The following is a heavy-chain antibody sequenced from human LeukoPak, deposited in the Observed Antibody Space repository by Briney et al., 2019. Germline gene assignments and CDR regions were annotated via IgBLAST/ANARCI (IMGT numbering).Heavy chain of an antibody. CDR1: GGSISSTTYY. CDR3: ASFVFGGYNYAYFDY. CDR2: IYYSGST. J-gene: IGHJ4*02. V-gene: IGHV4-39*01. D-gene: IGHD5-24*01. Sequence: PSGTLSLTCTVSGGSISSTTYYWGWIRQPPGKGLEWIGNIYYSGSTYYNPPLKSRVTISVDTSKNQFSLKLSSVTAADTAVYYCASFVFGGYNYAYFDYWGQGTLVTVSS.